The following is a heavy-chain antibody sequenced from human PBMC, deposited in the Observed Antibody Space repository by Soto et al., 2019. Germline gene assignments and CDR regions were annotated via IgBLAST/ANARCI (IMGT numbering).Heavy chain of an antibody. CDR2: IWYDGSNK. J-gene: IGHJ4*02. V-gene: IGHV3-33*01. CDR1: GFTFSSYG. Sequence: GGSLRLSCAASGFTFSSYGMHWVRQAPGKGLEWVAVIWYDGSNKYYADSVKGRFTISRDNSKNTLYLQMNSLRAEDTAVYYCAANSYYYDSSGYLDYWGQGPLVTVSS. D-gene: IGHD3-22*01. CDR3: AANSYYYDSSGYLDY.